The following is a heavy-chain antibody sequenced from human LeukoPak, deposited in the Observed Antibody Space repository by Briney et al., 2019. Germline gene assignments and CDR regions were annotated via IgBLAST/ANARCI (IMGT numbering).Heavy chain of an antibody. V-gene: IGHV4-34*01. CDR3: ASRRPDIVVVPAAKRFYYYYYMDV. CDR2: INHSGST. D-gene: IGHD2-2*01. Sequence: SETLSLTCAVSGGSFSGYYWSWIRQPPGKGLEWIGEINHSGSTNYNPSLKSRVTISVDTSRNQFSLKLSSVTAADTAVYYCASRRPDIVVVPAAKRFYYYYYMDVWGKGTTVTVSS. J-gene: IGHJ6*03. CDR1: GGSFSGYY.